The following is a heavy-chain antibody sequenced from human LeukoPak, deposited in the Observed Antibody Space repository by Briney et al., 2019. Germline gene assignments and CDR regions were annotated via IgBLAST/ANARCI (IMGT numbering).Heavy chain of an antibody. CDR1: GYSISSGYY. V-gene: IGHV4-38-2*02. J-gene: IGHJ1*01. D-gene: IGHD6-19*01. Sequence: SETLSLTCTVSGYSISSGYYWGWIRQPPGKGLEWIGSIYHSGSTYYNPSLKSRVTISVDTSKNQFSLKLSSVTAADTAVYYCARVLAVAGKPRTIQHWGQGTLVTVSS. CDR3: ARVLAVAGKPRTIQH. CDR2: IYHSGST.